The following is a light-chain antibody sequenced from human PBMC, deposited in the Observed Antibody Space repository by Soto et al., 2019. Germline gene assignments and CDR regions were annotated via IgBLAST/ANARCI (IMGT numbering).Light chain of an antibody. J-gene: IGLJ1*01. V-gene: IGLV2-14*03. Sequence: QSALTQPASVSGSPGQSITISCTVTTSDVGGHKYFSWYQQHPGKTPKLMIYDVSNRPSGVSNRFSGSKSGNTASLTIHGVQAEDEADYYCSSYSSSGRSFGPGTKLAVL. CDR2: DVS. CDR1: TSDVGGHKY. CDR3: SSYSSSGRS.